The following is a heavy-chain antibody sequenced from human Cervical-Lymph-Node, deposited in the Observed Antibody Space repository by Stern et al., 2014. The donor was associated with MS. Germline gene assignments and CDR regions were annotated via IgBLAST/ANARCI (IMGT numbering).Heavy chain of an antibody. V-gene: IGHV3-9*01. D-gene: IGHD6-19*01. CDR3: AKDISSGRWEAQYYYGMDV. CDR1: RFNFDDYA. CDR2: ISWNSGSM. Sequence: EVQLVESGGGLVQHGRSLRLSCAGSRFNFDDYAMHLVRQDPGRGLEWVSSISWNSGSMEYADSVKGRFTISRDNAKNSLYLQMDSLRVEDTAIYYCAKDISSGRWEAQYYYGMDVWGQGTTVTVSS. J-gene: IGHJ6*02.